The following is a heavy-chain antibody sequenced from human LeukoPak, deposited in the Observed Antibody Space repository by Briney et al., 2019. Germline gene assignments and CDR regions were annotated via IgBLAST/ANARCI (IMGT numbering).Heavy chain of an antibody. CDR2: IKQDGGEK. J-gene: IGHJ3*01. V-gene: IGHV3-7*01. D-gene: IGHD2-2*01. Sequence: GGSLRLPCAASGFTFTTYWMTWVRQAPEKGLEWVAKIKQDGGEKYYVDSVKGRFTIPRDNAKNSLSLQMNSLRAEDTAVYYCARDQGYCTSATCRGDAFDVWGQGSMVSVSS. CDR1: GFTFTTYW. CDR3: ARDQGYCTSATCRGDAFDV.